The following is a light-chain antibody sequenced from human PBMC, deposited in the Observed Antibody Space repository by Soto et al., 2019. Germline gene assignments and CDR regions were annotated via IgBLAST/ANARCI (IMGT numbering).Light chain of an antibody. J-gene: IGKJ1*01. V-gene: IGKV3-20*01. CDR3: QPYGTSPRT. CDR1: QSVSSNN. Sequence: EIVLTQSPGTLSLSPGERATLSCRASQSVSSNNLAWYQHKRGQAPRLLMYGASSRATGIPDRFSGSVSGTDFTLTITRLEPEDFAVYYCQPYGTSPRTFGQGTKVEIK. CDR2: GAS.